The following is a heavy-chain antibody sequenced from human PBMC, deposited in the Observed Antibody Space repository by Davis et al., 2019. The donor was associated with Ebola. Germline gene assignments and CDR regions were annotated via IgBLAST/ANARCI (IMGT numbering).Heavy chain of an antibody. J-gene: IGHJ4*02. V-gene: IGHV3-53*01. CDR1: GFTVSSNY. CDR2: IYVAGNT. CDR3: AKDRVSWAYGTNFDY. D-gene: IGHD2-21*01. Sequence: GESLKISCAVSGFTVSSNYMSWVRQAPGKGLEWVSVIYVAGNTYYADSVKGRFTISRDNSKNTLSLQMSSLRAEDTAIYYCAKDRVSWAYGTNFDYWGQGTLVTVAS.